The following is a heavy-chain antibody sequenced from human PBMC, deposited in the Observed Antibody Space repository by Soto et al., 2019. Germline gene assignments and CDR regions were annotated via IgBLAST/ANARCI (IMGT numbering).Heavy chain of an antibody. CDR3: TRLETDY. Sequence: QVQLVQSGAEVKRPGASVKVFCKASGYTFTTHTMHWVRQAPGQGLEWMGWMNGGNGNTKYSQKFQGRVPFTRDTVASTAYMELSSLRAEDTAVYYCTRLETDYWGQGTLVTVSS. CDR2: MNGGNGNT. CDR1: GYTFTTHT. V-gene: IGHV1-3*01. J-gene: IGHJ4*02.